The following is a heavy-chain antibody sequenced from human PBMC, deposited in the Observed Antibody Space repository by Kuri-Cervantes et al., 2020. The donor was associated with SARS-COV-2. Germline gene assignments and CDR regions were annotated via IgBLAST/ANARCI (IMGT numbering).Heavy chain of an antibody. Sequence: ASVKVSCKASGYTFTSYDINWVRQATGQGFEWMGRMNPNSGNTGYAQKFQGRVTMTRNTSISTAYMELSSLRSEDTAVYYCALESHSPYYMDVWGKGTTVTDSS. CDR1: GYTFTSYD. CDR2: MNPNSGNT. J-gene: IGHJ6*03. D-gene: IGHD3-3*01. V-gene: IGHV1-8*02. CDR3: ALESHSPYYMDV.